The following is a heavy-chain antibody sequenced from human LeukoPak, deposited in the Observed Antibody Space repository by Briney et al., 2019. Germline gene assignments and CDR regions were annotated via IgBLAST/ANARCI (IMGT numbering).Heavy chain of an antibody. Sequence: GESLKISCKGSGYTFTTYWIGWVRQMPGKGLEWMGIIYPGDSDTRYSPSFQGQVTISADKSISTAYLQWSSLKASDTAIYYCARHHYYYDSGPYPGHYWGQGTLVTVSS. V-gene: IGHV5-51*01. CDR2: IYPGDSDT. J-gene: IGHJ4*02. D-gene: IGHD3-22*01. CDR1: GYTFTTYW. CDR3: ARHHYYYDSGPYPGHY.